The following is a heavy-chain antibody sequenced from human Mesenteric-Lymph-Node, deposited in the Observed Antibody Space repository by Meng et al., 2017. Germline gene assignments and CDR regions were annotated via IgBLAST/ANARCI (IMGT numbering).Heavy chain of an antibody. J-gene: IGHJ4*02. CDR3: ARGGWELLDY. V-gene: IGHV3-11*04. D-gene: IGHD1-26*01. Sequence: GESLKISCAASGFASSDYYMSWIRQAPGKGLEWVSYISAGSSTIYYADSVKGRFTVSRDNAKNSLFLQMNSLRADDTAVYYCARGGWELLDYWGQGTLVTVSS. CDR1: GFASSDYY. CDR2: ISAGSSTI.